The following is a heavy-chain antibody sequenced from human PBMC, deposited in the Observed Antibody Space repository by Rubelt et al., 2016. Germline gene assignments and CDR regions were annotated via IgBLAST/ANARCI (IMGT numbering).Heavy chain of an antibody. Sequence: EVQLVESGGGLVQPGGSLRLSCAASGFTVSSNYMSWVRQAPGKGLEWVSVIYSGGSTYYADSVKGRFTIARGNSKNTLYLQMNSLRAEDTAVYYCAGLDVVVVAATVEDYWGQGTLVTVSS. CDR1: GFTVSSNY. CDR3: AGLDVVVVAATVEDY. D-gene: IGHD2-15*01. V-gene: IGHV3-66*04. CDR2: IYSGGST. J-gene: IGHJ4*02.